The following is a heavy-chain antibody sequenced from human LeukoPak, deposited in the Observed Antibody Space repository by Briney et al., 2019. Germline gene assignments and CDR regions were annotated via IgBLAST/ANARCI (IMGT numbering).Heavy chain of an antibody. Sequence: GASVKVSCKASGYTFTSYGISRVRQAPGQGLEWMGWINPNSGGTNYAQKFQGRVTMTRDTSISTAYMELSRLRSDDTAVYYCARTRGRSWYGYWGQGTLVTVSS. CDR3: ARTRGRSWYGY. CDR1: GYTFTSYG. CDR2: INPNSGGT. V-gene: IGHV1-2*02. D-gene: IGHD6-13*01. J-gene: IGHJ4*02.